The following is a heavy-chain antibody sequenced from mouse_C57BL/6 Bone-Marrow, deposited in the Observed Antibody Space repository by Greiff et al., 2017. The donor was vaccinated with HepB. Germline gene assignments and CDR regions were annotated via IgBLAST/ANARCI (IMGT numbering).Heavy chain of an antibody. CDR3: ARDSPWFAY. J-gene: IGHJ3*01. CDR2: ISDGGSYT. V-gene: IGHV5-4*01. CDR1: GFTFSSYA. Sequence: EVMLVESGGGLVKPGGSLKLSCAASGFTFSSYAMSWVRQTPEKRLEWVATISDGGSYTYYPDNVKGRFTISRDNAKNNLYLQMSHLKSEDTAMYYCARDSPWFAYWGRGTLVTVSA.